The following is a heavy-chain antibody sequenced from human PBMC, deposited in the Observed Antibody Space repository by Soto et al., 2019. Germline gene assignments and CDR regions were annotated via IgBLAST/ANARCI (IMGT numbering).Heavy chain of an antibody. J-gene: IGHJ5*02. CDR1: CGSISSGDYY. V-gene: IGHV4-30-4*01. CDR3: AREGSHTPGYCSSTSCYLGWFDP. D-gene: IGHD2-2*01. CDR2: IYYSGST. Sequence: SETLSLTCTVSCGSISSGDYYWSWIRQPPGKGLEWIGYIYYSGSTYYNPSLKSRVTISVDTSKNQFSLKLSSVTAADTAVYYCAREGSHTPGYCSSTSCYLGWFDPWGKGTLVTNSS.